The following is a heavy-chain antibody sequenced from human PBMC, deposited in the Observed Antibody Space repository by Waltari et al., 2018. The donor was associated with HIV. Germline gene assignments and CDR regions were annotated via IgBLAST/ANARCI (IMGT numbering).Heavy chain of an antibody. CDR3: ARASHYIEFSTFDGDYYFDV. Sequence: VQLVESGGGSIKTGGSLRLSCTASGFSVSNHWMAWVRQRPGKGLCWVARLNSDGSSRNYADAVKGRFVISRDNARNTVYLQLNSLRVEDTAMYFCARASHYIEFSTFDGDYYFDVWGRGTRVAVSS. D-gene: IGHD2-15*01. CDR1: GFSVSNHW. CDR2: LNSDGSSR. V-gene: IGHV3-74*01. J-gene: IGHJ4*02.